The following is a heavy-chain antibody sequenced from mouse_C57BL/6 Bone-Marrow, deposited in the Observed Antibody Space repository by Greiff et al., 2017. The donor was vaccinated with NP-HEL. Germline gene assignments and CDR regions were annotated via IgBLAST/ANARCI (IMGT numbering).Heavy chain of an antibody. CDR3: ARQLRLRGFAY. CDR2: IDPSDSET. V-gene: IGHV1-52*01. J-gene: IGHJ3*01. Sequence: QVQLQQPGAELVRPGSSVKLSCKASGYTFTSYWMHWVKQRPIQGLEWIGNIDPSDSETHYNQKFKDKATLTVDKSSSTAYMQLSSLTSEDSAVYYCARQLRLRGFAYWGQGTLVTVSA. CDR1: GYTFTSYW. D-gene: IGHD3-2*02.